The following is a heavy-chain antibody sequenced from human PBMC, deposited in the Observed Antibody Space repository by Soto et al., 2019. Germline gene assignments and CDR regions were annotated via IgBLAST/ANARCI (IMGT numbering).Heavy chain of an antibody. CDR2: INHSGST. D-gene: IGHD4-17*01. V-gene: IGHV4-34*01. Sequence: SETLPLTCAVLGGSFSGYYWSWIRQPPGKGLEWIGEINHSGSTNYNPSLKSRVTISVDTSKNQFSLKLSSVTAADTAVYYCARGLSSGVTTWRNYYYYYGMDVWGQGTTVTVSS. J-gene: IGHJ6*02. CDR3: ARGLSSGVTTWRNYYYYYGMDV. CDR1: GGSFSGYY.